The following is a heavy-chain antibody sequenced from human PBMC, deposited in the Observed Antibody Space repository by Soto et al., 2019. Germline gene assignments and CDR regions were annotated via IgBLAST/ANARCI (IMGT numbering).Heavy chain of an antibody. CDR1: GFAFSTFA. D-gene: IGHD3-22*01. Sequence: GGSLRLSCAASGFAFSTFAMTWVRQAPGKGLEWVAAISVSGNNAYYADSVKGRFTISRDNSQNSVFLQMSSLRADDTAVYYCARDQLRPGILYSLGVLLPEYGLCGQGTLVTVSS. CDR2: ISVSGNNA. CDR3: ARDQLRPGILYSLGVLLPEYGL. J-gene: IGHJ4*02. V-gene: IGHV3-23*01.